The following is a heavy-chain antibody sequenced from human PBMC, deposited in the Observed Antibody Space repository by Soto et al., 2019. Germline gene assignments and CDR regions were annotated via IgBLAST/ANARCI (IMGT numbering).Heavy chain of an antibody. D-gene: IGHD6-19*01. Sequence: GGSLRLSCAASGFTFSDYAMRWVRQAPGKGLEWVSTMSGSGGRTYYADSVRALFTISRDNSKNTRYLQMHSLTADDTAFYYCAKDLWRRCLVLNNFFDPWGQGTLVTVSS. V-gene: IGHV3-23*01. CDR2: MSGSGGRT. CDR3: AKDLWRRCLVLNNFFDP. CDR1: GFTFSDYA. J-gene: IGHJ5*02.